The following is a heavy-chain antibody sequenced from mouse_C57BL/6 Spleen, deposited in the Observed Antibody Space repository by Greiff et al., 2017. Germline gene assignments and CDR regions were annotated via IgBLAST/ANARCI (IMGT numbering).Heavy chain of an antibody. V-gene: IGHV1-52*01. D-gene: IGHD1-1*01. CDR3: ARLYGSSYRYVDG. Sequence: VQLQQPGAELVRPGSSVKLSCKASGYTFTSYWMHWVKQRPIQGLEWIGNIDPSDSETHYNQKFKDKATLTVDKSSSTASLQLSSLTSEDSAVYYCARLYGSSYRYVDGWGTGTTVTVSS. CDR1: GYTFTSYW. CDR2: IDPSDSET. J-gene: IGHJ1*03.